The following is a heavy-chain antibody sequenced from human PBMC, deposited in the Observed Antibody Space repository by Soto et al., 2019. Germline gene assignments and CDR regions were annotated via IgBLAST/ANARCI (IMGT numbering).Heavy chain of an antibody. Sequence: PSETLSLTCGVSGGTVASSHWWSWVRQSPGRGLEWIGSVYHTGDTNFNPSLQSRVTFSVDTSKNQFSLKLTSVTAADTAVYYCARGFGSSWYYFDYWGQGTLVTVSS. CDR2: VYHTGDT. J-gene: IGHJ4*02. CDR3: ARGFGSSWYYFDY. D-gene: IGHD6-13*01. CDR1: GGTVASSHW. V-gene: IGHV4-4*02.